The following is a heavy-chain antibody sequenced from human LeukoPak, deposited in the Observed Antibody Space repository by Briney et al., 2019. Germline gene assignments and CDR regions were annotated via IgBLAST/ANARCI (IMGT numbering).Heavy chain of an antibody. D-gene: IGHD7-27*01. CDR2: IYSSGST. CDR3: ARRPTGDPKFDY. J-gene: IGHJ4*02. V-gene: IGHV4-59*08. CDR1: GGSISNYL. Sequence: PSETLSLTCSVSGGSISNYLWTWIRQPPGKGLEWIGYIYSSGSTYYNPPLKSRVTISVDTSKNRFSLKLSTVTAADTAVYYCARRPTGDPKFDYWGQGTLVTVSS.